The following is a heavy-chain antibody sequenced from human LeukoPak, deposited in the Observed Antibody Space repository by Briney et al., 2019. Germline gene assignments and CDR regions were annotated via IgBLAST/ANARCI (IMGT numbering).Heavy chain of an antibody. CDR3: AREYKNPYYYYGMDV. D-gene: IGHD1-1*01. Sequence: SQTLSLTCTVSGGSISSGGYYWSWIRQHPGKGLEWIGYIYYSGSTYYNPSLKSRVTISVDTSKNQFSLKLSSVTAADTAVYYCAREYKNPYYYYGMDVWGQGTRSPSP. J-gene: IGHJ6*02. CDR1: GGSISSGGYY. CDR2: IYYSGST. V-gene: IGHV4-31*03.